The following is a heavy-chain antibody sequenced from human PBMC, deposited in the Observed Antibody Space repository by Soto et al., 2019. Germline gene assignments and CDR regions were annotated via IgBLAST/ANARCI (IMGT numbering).Heavy chain of an antibody. D-gene: IGHD6-13*01. CDR2: IIPIFGTA. CDR3: AGGQQLLAFDI. CDR1: GGTFSSYA. Sequence: QVQLVQSGAEVKKPGSSVKVSCKASGGTFSSYAISWVRQAPGQGLEWLGGIIPIFGTADSAQEFQGRVTITADASTSTAYMELSSLRSEDRAVYYCAGGQQLLAFDIWGQGTMVTVSS. V-gene: IGHV1-69*01. J-gene: IGHJ3*02.